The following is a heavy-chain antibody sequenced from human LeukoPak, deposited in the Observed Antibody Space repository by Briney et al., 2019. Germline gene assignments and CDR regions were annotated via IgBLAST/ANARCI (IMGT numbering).Heavy chain of an antibody. CDR3: AREYGSGFDY. V-gene: IGHV4-31*03. CDR1: GGSISSGGYY. Sequence: PSQTLSFTCTVSGGSISSGGYYWSWIRQHPGKGLEWIGYIYCSGSTYYNPSLKSRVTISVDTSKNQFSLKLSSVTAADTVVYYCAREYGSGFDYWGQGTLVTVSS. CDR2: IYCSGST. J-gene: IGHJ4*02. D-gene: IGHD3-10*01.